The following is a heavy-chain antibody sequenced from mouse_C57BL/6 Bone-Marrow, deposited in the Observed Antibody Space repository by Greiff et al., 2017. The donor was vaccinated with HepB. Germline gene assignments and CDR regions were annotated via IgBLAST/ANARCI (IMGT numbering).Heavy chain of an antibody. V-gene: IGHV1-15*01. CDR2: IDPETGGT. J-gene: IGHJ1*03. Sequence: VQLQQSGAELVRPGASVTLSCKASGYTFTDYEMHWVKQTPVHGLEWIGAIDPETGGTAYNQKFKGKAILTSAKASSTAYLELRRLTSADSAVYYFTNPYYYGADFDVWGTGTTVTVSS. D-gene: IGHD1-1*01. CDR1: GYTFTDYE. CDR3: TNPYYYGADFDV.